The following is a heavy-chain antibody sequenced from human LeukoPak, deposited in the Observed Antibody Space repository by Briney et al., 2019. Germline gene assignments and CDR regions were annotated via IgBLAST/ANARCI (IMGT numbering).Heavy chain of an antibody. J-gene: IGHJ6*02. CDR1: GFTFSSYS. CDR3: AREDLAAAGLKYYYYGMDV. V-gene: IGHV3-48*02. Sequence: AGGSLRLSCAASGFTFSSYSMNWVRQAPGKGLEWVSYISSSSSTIYYADSVKGRFTISRDNAKNSLYLQVNSLRDEDTAVYYCAREDLAAAGLKYYYYGMDVWGQGTTVTVSS. D-gene: IGHD6-13*01. CDR2: ISSSSSTI.